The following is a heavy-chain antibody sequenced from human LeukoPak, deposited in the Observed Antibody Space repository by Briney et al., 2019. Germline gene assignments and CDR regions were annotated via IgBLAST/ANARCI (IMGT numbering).Heavy chain of an antibody. J-gene: IGHJ4*02. CDR1: GYTFTSYD. Sequence: ASVKVSCKASGYTFTSYDINWVRQASGQGLEWMGWMSPNSAHTGYAQKFQGRVTMTRNTSISTAYMELSSLRSEDTAVYYCARAKGYYYDSSGYFGYWGQGTLVTVSS. D-gene: IGHD3-22*01. CDR3: ARAKGYYYDSSGYFGY. V-gene: IGHV1-8*01. CDR2: MSPNSAHT.